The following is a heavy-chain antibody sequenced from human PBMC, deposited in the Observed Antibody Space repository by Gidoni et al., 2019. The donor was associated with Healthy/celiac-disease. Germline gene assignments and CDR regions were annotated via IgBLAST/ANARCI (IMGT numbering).Heavy chain of an antibody. J-gene: IGHJ6*03. CDR1: GFTFSSYA. V-gene: IGHV3-23*01. CDR3: AKGGGWYVVYYYYMDV. D-gene: IGHD2-15*01. CDR2: ISGSGGST. Sequence: EVQLLESGGGLVQPGGSLRLSCAASGFTFSSYAMSWVRQAPGKGLEWVSAISGSGGSTYYADSVKGRFTISRDNSKNTLYLQMNSLRAEDTAVYYCAKGGGWYVVYYYYMDVWGKGTTVTVSS.